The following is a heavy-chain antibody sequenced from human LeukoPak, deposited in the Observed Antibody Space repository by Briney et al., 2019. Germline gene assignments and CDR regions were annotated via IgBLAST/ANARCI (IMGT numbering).Heavy chain of an antibody. D-gene: IGHD6-13*01. CDR2: INHSGST. V-gene: IGHV4-34*01. Sequence: SQTLSLTCAVYGGSLSSNYWSWIRQPPGEWIEWIWEINHSGSTNYNPSLKSRVTISVDTSKNQFSLKLSSVTAADTAEYYCARGRSSKVVYYMDVWGKGTTVTVSS. CDR3: ARGRSSKVVYYMDV. J-gene: IGHJ6*03. CDR1: GGSLSSNY.